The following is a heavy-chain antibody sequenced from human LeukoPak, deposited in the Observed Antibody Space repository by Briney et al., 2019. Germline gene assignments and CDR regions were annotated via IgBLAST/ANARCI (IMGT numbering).Heavy chain of an antibody. D-gene: IGHD4-11*01. Sequence: PGGSLRLSCAVSGFTFRKYWLSWVRQAPGKGLEWVANINEDGREIYYVDSVKGRFTISRDNAKSSLYLQMNSLRVEDTAIYYCARSPTSDVGYWGRGTLVTVSS. CDR1: GFTFRKYW. CDR3: ARSPTSDVGY. J-gene: IGHJ4*02. CDR2: INEDGREI. V-gene: IGHV3-7*01.